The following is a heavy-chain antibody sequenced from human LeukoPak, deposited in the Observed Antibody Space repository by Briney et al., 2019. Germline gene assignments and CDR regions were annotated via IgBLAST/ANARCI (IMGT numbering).Heavy chain of an antibody. J-gene: IGHJ4*02. CDR2: ISGSGGST. D-gene: IGHD2-2*01. V-gene: IGHV3-23*01. Sequence: GGSLRLSCAASRFTFSSYAMSWVRQAPGKGLEWVSAISGSGGSTYYADSVKGRFTISRDNSKNTLYLQMNSLRAEDTAVYYCAKGKGVVPAAMPSDYWGQGTLVTVSS. CDR3: AKGKGVVPAAMPSDY. CDR1: RFTFSSYA.